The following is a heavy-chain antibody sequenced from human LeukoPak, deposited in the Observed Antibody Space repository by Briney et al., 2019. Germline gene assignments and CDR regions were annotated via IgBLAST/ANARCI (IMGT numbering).Heavy chain of an antibody. CDR3: AKDGERFLEWSPPLGY. Sequence: RGSLRLSRAVSGFTISSYAMRWVRQAAGRGLEWVSSMSRCGGRTYYADSVKGRITIYRGNSKNTLYLEMNSLRAEDTAVYCCAKDGERFLEWSPPLGYWGQGTLVTVSS. D-gene: IGHD3-3*01. V-gene: IGHV3-23*01. CDR2: MSRCGGRT. J-gene: IGHJ4*02. CDR1: GFTISSYA.